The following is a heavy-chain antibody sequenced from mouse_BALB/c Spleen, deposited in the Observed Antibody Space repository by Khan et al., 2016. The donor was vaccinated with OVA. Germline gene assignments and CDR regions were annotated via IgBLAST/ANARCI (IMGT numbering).Heavy chain of an antibody. CDR3: ARVGYSGTMDY. CDR1: GYTFTTYG. D-gene: IGHD2-14*01. Sequence: QIQLVQSGPELKKPGVTVKISCKASGYTFTTYGMNWVKQAPGKGLKWMGWINTYTGEPTYVDDFKGRFAFALETSASTAYLQINNLKNEDTATYFCARVGYSGTMDYWGQGTSVTVSS. CDR2: INTYTGEP. J-gene: IGHJ4*01. V-gene: IGHV9-3-1*01.